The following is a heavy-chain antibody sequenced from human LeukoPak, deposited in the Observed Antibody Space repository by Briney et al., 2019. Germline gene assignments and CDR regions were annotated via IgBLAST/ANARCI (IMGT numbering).Heavy chain of an antibody. CDR2: INHSGST. Sequence: PSETLSLTCAVYGGSFSGYYWSWIRQPPGKGLEWIGEINHSGSTNYNPSLKSRVTISVDTSKNRFSLKLSSVTAADTAVYYCARLKRITMVRGVNYSHRFDPWGQGTLVTVSS. V-gene: IGHV4-34*01. J-gene: IGHJ5*02. CDR3: ARLKRITMVRGVNYSHRFDP. CDR1: GGSFSGYY. D-gene: IGHD3-10*01.